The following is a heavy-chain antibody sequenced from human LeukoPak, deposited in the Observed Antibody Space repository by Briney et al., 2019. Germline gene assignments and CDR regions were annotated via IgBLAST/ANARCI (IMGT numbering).Heavy chain of an antibody. D-gene: IGHD3-16*01. CDR1: GFTFRSYW. CDR3: ARDSRGVFDY. V-gene: IGHV3-7*01. CDR2: IKQDGSEK. J-gene: IGHJ4*02. Sequence: PGGSLRLSCAASGFTFRSYWMSWVRQAPGKGLEWVANIKQDGSEKYYVDSVKGRFTISRDTAKNSLFLQMNSLRAEDTAVYYCARDSRGVFDYWGQGTLVTVSS.